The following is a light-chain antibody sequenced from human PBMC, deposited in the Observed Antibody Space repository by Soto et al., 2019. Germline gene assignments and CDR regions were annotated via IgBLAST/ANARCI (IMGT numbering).Light chain of an antibody. Sequence: EVVMTQSPATLSVSPGEIATLSFSASESVSRNLAWYQQKPGQAPRLLIYGASSRATGIPDRFSGSGSGTDFTLTISRLEPEDFAVHYCQQYGSSPRVTFGQGTRLEIK. CDR1: ESVSRN. J-gene: IGKJ5*01. CDR3: QQYGSSPRVT. V-gene: IGKV3-20*01. CDR2: GAS.